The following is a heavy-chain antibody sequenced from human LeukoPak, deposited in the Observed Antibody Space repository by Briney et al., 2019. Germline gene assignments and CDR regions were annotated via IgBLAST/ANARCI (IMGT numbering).Heavy chain of an antibody. J-gene: IGHJ4*02. Sequence: GGSLRLSCAASGFTFSSYGMHWVRQAPGKGLEWVSAISGSGDNTYYADSVKGRFTISRDNSKNTLYLQMNSLRAEDTAVYYCVKLSPYGGIGYWGQGTLVTVSS. D-gene: IGHD4-23*01. CDR3: VKLSPYGGIGY. CDR2: ISGSGDNT. CDR1: GFTFSSYG. V-gene: IGHV3-23*01.